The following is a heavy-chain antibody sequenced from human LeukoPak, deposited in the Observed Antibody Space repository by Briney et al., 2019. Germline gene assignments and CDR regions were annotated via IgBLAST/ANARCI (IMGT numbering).Heavy chain of an antibody. CDR2: ISAYNGNT. D-gene: IGHD1-26*01. J-gene: IGHJ4*02. CDR3: ARDGELLPPSYVDF. Sequence: GASVKVSCKASGYTFTSYGISRVRQAPGQGLDWMGWISAYNGNTNYAQKLQGRVTMTTDTSTSTAYMELRSLRSDDTAVYYCARDGELLPPSYVDFWGQGTLVTVSS. V-gene: IGHV1-18*01. CDR1: GYTFTSYG.